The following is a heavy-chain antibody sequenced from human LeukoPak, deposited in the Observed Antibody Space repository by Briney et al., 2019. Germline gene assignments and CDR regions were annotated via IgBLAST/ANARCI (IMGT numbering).Heavy chain of an antibody. V-gene: IGHV1-69*13. D-gene: IGHD3-22*01. CDR2: IIPIFGTA. CDR3: ARDGDYYDSSGFQNAFDI. J-gene: IGHJ3*02. CDR1: GGTFSSYA. Sequence: SVTVSCKASGGTFSSYAISWVRQAPGQGLEWMGGIIPIFGTANYAQKFQGRVTITADESTSTAYMELSSLRSEDTAVYYCARDGDYYDSSGFQNAFDIWGQGTMVTVSS.